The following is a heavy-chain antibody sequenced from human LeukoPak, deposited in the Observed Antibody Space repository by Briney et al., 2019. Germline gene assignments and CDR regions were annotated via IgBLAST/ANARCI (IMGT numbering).Heavy chain of an antibody. CDR2: ISSSSSYI. Sequence: GGSLRLSCAASGFTFSSYSMNWVRQAPGKGLEWVSSISSSSSYIYYADSVKGRFTISRDNAKNPLYLQMNSLRAEDTAVYYCAREMVREPDAFDIWGQGTMVTVSS. J-gene: IGHJ3*02. D-gene: IGHD3-10*01. CDR3: AREMVREPDAFDI. CDR1: GFTFSSYS. V-gene: IGHV3-21*01.